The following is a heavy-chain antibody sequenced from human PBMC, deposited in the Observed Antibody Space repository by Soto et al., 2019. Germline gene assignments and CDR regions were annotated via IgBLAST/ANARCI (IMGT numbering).Heavy chain of an antibody. CDR1: GFTVSSCA. D-gene: IGHD3-10*01. CDR3: TVWYAAAV. J-gene: IGHJ3*01. V-gene: IGHV3-7*03. CDR2: IKHDGSEK. Sequence: SAGSLRLSCVASGFTVSSCAMTWVRQAPGKGLEWVANIKHDGSEKNYVDSVKGRFTISRDNAKNSLYLEMNNLRVEDTAIYYCTVWYAAAVWVHGTTVTVSS.